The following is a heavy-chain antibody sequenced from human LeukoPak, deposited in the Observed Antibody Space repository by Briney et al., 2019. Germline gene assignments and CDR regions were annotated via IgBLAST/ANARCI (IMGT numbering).Heavy chain of an antibody. CDR1: GYTFTAYY. J-gene: IGHJ4*02. CDR3: ARDSSGSHLDY. Sequence: ASVKVSCKASGYTFTAYYLHWVRQAPGQGLEWMGWISPNSGGTHYAQKFQGRVTMTRDTSISTAYMGLSRLRSDDTAVFYCARDSSGSHLDYWGQGTLVTVSS. CDR2: ISPNSGGT. D-gene: IGHD1-26*01. V-gene: IGHV1-2*02.